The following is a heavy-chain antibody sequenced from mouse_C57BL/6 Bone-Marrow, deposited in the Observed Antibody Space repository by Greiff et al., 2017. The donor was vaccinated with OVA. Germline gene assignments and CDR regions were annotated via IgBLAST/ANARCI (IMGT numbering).Heavy chain of an antibody. V-gene: IGHV2-9-1*01. Sequence: VKLMESGPGLVAPSQSLSITCTVSGFSLTSYAISWVRQPPGKGLEWLGVIWTGGVTNYNSALKSRLSISKDNSNSQVLLKMNSLQTYDTARYDGARNCYDGHDYAMDYWGQGTSVTVSS. J-gene: IGHJ4*01. D-gene: IGHD2-12*01. CDR2: IWTGGVT. CDR3: ARNCYDGHDYAMDY. CDR1: GFSLTSYA.